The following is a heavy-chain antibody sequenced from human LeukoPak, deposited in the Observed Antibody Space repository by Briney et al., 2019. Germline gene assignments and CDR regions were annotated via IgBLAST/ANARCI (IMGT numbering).Heavy chain of an antibody. J-gene: IGHJ6*03. CDR3: AKVHFVWFGESDYYMDV. V-gene: IGHV3-21*01. D-gene: IGHD3-10*01. CDR1: GFTFSYYG. Sequence: GGSLRLSCAGSGFTFSYYGMSWVRQAPGKGLEWVSCISNSYIYYADSVKGRFTISRDNAKNSLYLQMNSLRAEDTAVYYCAKVHFVWFGESDYYMDVWGKGTTVTISS. CDR2: ISNSYI.